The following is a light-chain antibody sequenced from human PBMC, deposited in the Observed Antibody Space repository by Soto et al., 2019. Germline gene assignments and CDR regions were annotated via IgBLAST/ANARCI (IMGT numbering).Light chain of an antibody. Sequence: DIQMTQSPSSLSASVGDRVTITCRASQSISSYLNWYQQRPGKAPKLLIYAASSLQSGVPSRFSGSGSGTDFTLTISSLQPEYFATYYCQQSFSSPTFGGGTKLEI. CDR3: QQSFSSPT. V-gene: IGKV1-39*01. CDR1: QSISSY. CDR2: AAS. J-gene: IGKJ4*01.